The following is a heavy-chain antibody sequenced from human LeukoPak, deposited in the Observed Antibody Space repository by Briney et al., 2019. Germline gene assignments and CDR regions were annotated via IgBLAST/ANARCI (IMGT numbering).Heavy chain of an antibody. CDR3: ARDKDYSIDH. CDR1: GDSVSSNSAA. Sequence: SQTLSLTCAISGDSVSSNSAAWNWIRQSPSRGLEWLGRTYYRSKWYTDYAVSVTSRITINPDPSKNQVSLQLNSVTPEDTAVYYCARDKDYSIDHWGQGTLVTVSS. CDR2: TYYRSKWYT. V-gene: IGHV6-1*01. D-gene: IGHD4-11*01. J-gene: IGHJ4*02.